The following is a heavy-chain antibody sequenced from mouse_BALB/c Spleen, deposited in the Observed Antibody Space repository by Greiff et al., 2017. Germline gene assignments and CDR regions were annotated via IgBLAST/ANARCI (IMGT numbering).Heavy chain of an antibody. J-gene: IGHJ2*01. CDR1: GFTFSSFG. D-gene: IGHD2-10*02. Sequence: EVKLMESGGGLVQPGGSRKLSCAASGFTFSSFGMHWVRQAPEKGLEWVAYISSGSSTIYYADTVKGRFTISRDNPKNTLFLQMTSLRSEDTAMYYCARNKYGNYVDYWGQGTTLTVSS. CDR3: ARNKYGNYVDY. CDR2: ISSGSSTI. V-gene: IGHV5-17*02.